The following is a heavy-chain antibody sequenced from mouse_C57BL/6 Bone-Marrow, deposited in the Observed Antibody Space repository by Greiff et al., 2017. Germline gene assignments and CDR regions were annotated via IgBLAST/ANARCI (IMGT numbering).Heavy chain of an antibody. CDR1: GYTFTSYG. Sequence: QVQLQQSGAELARPGASVKLSCKASGYTFTSYGISWVKQRTGQGLEWIGEIYPRSGNTYYNEKFKGKATLTADKSSSTAYMELRSLTSEDSAVYFCARRCGWKFAYWGQGTLVTVSA. V-gene: IGHV1-81*01. J-gene: IGHJ3*01. D-gene: IGHD1-1*02. CDR3: ARRCGWKFAY. CDR2: IYPRSGNT.